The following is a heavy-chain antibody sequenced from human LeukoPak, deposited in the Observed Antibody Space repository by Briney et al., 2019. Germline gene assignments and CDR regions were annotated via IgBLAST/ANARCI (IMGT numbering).Heavy chain of an antibody. V-gene: IGHV1-69*05. CDR2: IIPIFGTA. CDR1: GGTFSSYA. CDR3: ARAGGDYYYGSGSYRLDY. D-gene: IGHD3-10*01. Sequence: SVKVSCKASGGTFSSYAISWVRQAPGQGLEWMGRIIPIFGTANHAQKFQGRVTITTDESTSTAYMELSSLRSEDTAVYYCARAGGDYYYGSGSYRLDYWGQGTLVTVSS. J-gene: IGHJ4*02.